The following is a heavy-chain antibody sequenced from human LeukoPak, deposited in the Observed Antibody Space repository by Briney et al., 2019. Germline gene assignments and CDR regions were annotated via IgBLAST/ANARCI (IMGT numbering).Heavy chain of an antibody. CDR1: GGSFSGYY. CDR2: INHSGST. J-gene: IGHJ4*02. D-gene: IGHD1-26*01. V-gene: IGHV4-34*01. CDR3: ARGRWELLGWLDY. Sequence: SETLSLTCAVYGGSFSGYYWSWIRQPPGKGLEWIGEINHSGSTNYNPSLKSRVTISVDTSKNQFSLKLSSVTAADTAVYYCARGRWELLGWLDYWGQGTLVTVSS.